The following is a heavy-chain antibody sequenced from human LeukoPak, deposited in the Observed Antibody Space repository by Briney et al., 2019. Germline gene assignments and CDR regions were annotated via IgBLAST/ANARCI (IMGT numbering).Heavy chain of an antibody. Sequence: PGGSLRLSCAASGFTFSRNDMHWVRQATGKGLEWVSGIDTTGDTYYPDSVKGRFTISRENAENSLYLQMNSLRAGDTAVYYCARAYYLGWGMDVWGQGTTVTVAS. CDR3: ARAYYLGWGMDV. J-gene: IGHJ6*02. V-gene: IGHV3-13*01. D-gene: IGHD3-10*01. CDR1: GFTFSRND. CDR2: IDTTGDT.